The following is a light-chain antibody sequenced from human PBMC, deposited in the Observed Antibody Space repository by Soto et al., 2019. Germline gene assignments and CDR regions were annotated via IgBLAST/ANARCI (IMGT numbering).Light chain of an antibody. V-gene: IGLV1-44*01. CDR3: AAWDDSLNGWV. CDR1: SSNIGSNT. J-gene: IGLJ3*02. CDR2: SNN. Sequence: QSVLTQPPSASGTPGQRVTISCSGSSSNIGSNTVNWYQQLPGTAAKLLIYSNNQRPSGVPDRFSGSKSGTSASLAIRGVQSADEADYYCAAWDDSLNGWVFGGGTKLTVL.